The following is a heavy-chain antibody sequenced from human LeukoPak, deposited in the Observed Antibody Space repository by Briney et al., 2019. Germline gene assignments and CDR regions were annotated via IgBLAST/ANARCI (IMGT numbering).Heavy chain of an antibody. D-gene: IGHD2-2*02. CDR3: AHRSGCSSTSCYIELYNWFRGHFDP. CDR2: IYWNDDK. CDR1: GFSLSTSGVG. Sequence: ESGPTLVKPTQTLTLTCTFSGFSLSTSGVGVGWIRQPPGKALEWLALIYWNDDKRYSPSLKSRLTITKDTSKNQVVLTMTNMDPVDTATYYCAHRSGCSSTSCYIELYNWFRGHFDPWGQGTLVTVSS. J-gene: IGHJ5*02. V-gene: IGHV2-5*01.